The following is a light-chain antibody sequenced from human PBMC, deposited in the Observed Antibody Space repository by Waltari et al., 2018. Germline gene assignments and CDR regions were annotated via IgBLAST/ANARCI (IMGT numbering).Light chain of an antibody. Sequence: EIQMTQSPSTLSASVGDRVTITCRASQSISSWLAWYQQKPGKAPKLLIYNASSLESGVPSRFSGSGSGTEFTLTISSLQPDDFATYYCQQYKSYPWTFGQGTKVEIK. J-gene: IGKJ1*01. CDR2: NAS. V-gene: IGKV1-5*03. CDR1: QSISSW. CDR3: QQYKSYPWT.